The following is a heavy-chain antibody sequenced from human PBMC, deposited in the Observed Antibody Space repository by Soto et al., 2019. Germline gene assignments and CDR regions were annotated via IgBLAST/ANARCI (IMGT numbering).Heavy chain of an antibody. V-gene: IGHV3-23*01. J-gene: IGHJ4*02. CDR3: AKSLSTATSFDY. Sequence: LRLSCAASGFTFSSYAMNWVRQAPGKGPEWVSHISVTGDTYYADSVKGRFTISRDNSKNTLFLQMNSLRAEDTAVYYCAKSLSTATSFDYWGQGTPVTVSS. CDR1: GFTFSSYA. CDR2: ISVTGDT.